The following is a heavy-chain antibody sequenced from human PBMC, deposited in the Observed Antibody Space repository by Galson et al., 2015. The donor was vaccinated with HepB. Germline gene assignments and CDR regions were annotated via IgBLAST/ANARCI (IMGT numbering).Heavy chain of an antibody. CDR1: GFTVSSDY. Sequence: SLRLSCAASGFTVSSDYMSWVRQAPGKGLEWVSVIYSSGSTYYADSVKGRFTISRDNSKNTLYLQMSSLRAEDTAVYYCVKCIRSGVLEWLPYDYWGQGTLVTVSS. D-gene: IGHD3-3*01. CDR3: VKCIRSGVLEWLPYDY. J-gene: IGHJ4*02. V-gene: IGHV3-66*03. CDR2: IYSSGST.